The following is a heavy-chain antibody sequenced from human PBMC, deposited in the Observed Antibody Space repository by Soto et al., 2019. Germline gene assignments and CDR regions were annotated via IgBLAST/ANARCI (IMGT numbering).Heavy chain of an antibody. J-gene: IGHJ4*01. D-gene: IGHD1-1*01. CDR3: ARGRYGDY. CDR1: GYTFTSYG. Sequence: QVHLVQSGAEVKKPGASVKVSCKASGYTFTSYGITWVRQAPGQGLEWMGWISAHNGNTDYAQKLQGRVIVTRDTSTSIAYMELRSLRSDDTAVYYCARGRYGDYWGHGALVTVSS. V-gene: IGHV1-18*01. CDR2: ISAHNGNT.